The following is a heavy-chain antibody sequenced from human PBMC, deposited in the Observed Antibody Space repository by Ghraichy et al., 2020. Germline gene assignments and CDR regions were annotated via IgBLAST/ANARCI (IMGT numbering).Heavy chain of an antibody. Sequence: SETLSLTCTVSGGSISSYYWSWIRQPPGKGLEWIGYIYYSGSTNYNPSLKSRVTISVDTSKNQFSLKLSSVTAADTAVYYCARDQGYSSGWYPSPENDAFDIWGQGTMVTVSS. CDR1: GGSISSYY. CDR3: ARDQGYSSGWYPSPENDAFDI. CDR2: IYYSGST. J-gene: IGHJ3*02. D-gene: IGHD6-19*01. V-gene: IGHV4-59*01.